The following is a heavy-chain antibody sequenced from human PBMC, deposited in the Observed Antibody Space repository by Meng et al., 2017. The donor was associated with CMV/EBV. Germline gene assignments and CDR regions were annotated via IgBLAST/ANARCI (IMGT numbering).Heavy chain of an antibody. V-gene: IGHV3-74*01. CDR2: INSDGSST. J-gene: IGHJ3*02. CDR3: ARDQRGAFDI. CDR1: GFTFSSYW. Sequence: GGSLRLSCAASGFTFSSYWMHWVRQAPGKGLVWVSHINSDGSSTCYADSVKGRFTISRDNAKNALYLQMNSLRAEDTAVYYCARDQRGAFDIWGQGTMVTVSS.